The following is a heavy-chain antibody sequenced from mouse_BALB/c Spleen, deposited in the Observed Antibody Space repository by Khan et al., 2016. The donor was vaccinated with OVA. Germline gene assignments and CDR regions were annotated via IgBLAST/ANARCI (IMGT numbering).Heavy chain of an antibody. D-gene: IGHD2-14*01. CDR2: IWGGGGT. V-gene: IGHV2-6-4*01. J-gene: IGHJ4*01. CDR1: GFSLSRYN. CDR3: ARGYYRYDGYYAMDY. Sequence: VELVESGPGLVAPSQSLSITCTVSGFSLSRYNIHWVRQPPGKGLEWLGMIWGGGGTDYNSTLKSRLSIRKDNSKSQVFLKMNSLQTDDTAMYYCARGYYRYDGYYAMDYWGQGTPVTVSS.